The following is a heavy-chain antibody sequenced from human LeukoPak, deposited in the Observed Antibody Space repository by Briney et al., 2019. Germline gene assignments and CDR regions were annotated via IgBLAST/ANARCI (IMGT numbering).Heavy chain of an antibody. J-gene: IGHJ3*02. CDR1: GFTFSAYF. Sequence: AGRSLRLSCAASGFTFSAYFMHWVRQAPGKGLEWVADIANDGSHTFYIESVKGRFNISRDNSKNTLYLQMNSLRAEDTAIYFCARERQDTVLHSGAFDIWGQGTMVTVSS. CDR3: ARERQDTVLHSGAFDI. D-gene: IGHD2-21*01. CDR2: IANDGSHT. V-gene: IGHV3-30*04.